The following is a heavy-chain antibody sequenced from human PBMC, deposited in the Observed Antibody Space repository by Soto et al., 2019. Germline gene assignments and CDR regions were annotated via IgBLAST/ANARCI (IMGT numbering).Heavy chain of an antibody. V-gene: IGHV3-23*01. CDR3: AKDWGSYGGNSHAFDL. D-gene: IGHD1-26*01. CDR1: GYTFSSYA. CDR2: ISTSGGST. J-gene: IGHJ3*01. Sequence: GGSLRLSCAASGYTFSSYAMRWVRQAPGKGLEWVAGISTSGGSTYYADSVKGRFTISRDNSKKTLYVQMNSLRAEDMAVYYCAKDWGSYGGNSHAFDLWGQGTMVTVSS.